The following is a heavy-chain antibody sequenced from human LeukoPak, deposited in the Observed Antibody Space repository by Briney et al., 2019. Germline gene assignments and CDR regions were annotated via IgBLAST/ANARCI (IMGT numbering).Heavy chain of an antibody. Sequence: SSETLSLTCTVSSGSISTSNYYWGWVRQPPGKALEWIGNIFYSGSTYYSPSLKSRVTISLDTSRNQFSLKLNSVTAADTAVYYCAREGYYDSSGLGVFLFDPWGQGTLVTVSS. CDR1: SGSISTSNYY. V-gene: IGHV4-39*07. CDR3: AREGYYDSSGLGVFLFDP. D-gene: IGHD3-22*01. J-gene: IGHJ5*02. CDR2: IFYSGST.